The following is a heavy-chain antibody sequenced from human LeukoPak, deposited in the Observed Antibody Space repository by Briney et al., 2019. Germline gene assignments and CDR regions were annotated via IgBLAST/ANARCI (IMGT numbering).Heavy chain of an antibody. V-gene: IGHV4-34*01. D-gene: IGHD2-2*01. Sequence: SETLSLTCAVYGGSFSGYYWSWIRQPPGKGLEWIGEINHSGSTNYNLSLKSRVTISVDTSKNQFSLKLSSVTAADTAVYYCARQAVVVPAAIPNWFDPWGQGTLVTVSS. CDR2: INHSGST. J-gene: IGHJ5*02. CDR3: ARQAVVVPAAIPNWFDP. CDR1: GGSFSGYY.